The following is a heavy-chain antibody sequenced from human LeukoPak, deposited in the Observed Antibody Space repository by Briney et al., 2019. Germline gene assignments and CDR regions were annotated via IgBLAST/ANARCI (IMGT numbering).Heavy chain of an antibody. CDR3: AKDFYSGSSP. CDR1: GFTFSNYN. Sequence: PGGSLRLSCAASGFTFSNYNMNWVRQAPGKGLEWVSYISSSSSTIYYADSVKGRFTISRDNSKNTLFLQMNSLRTEDTAVYYCAKDFYSGSSPWGQGTLVTVSS. J-gene: IGHJ5*02. CDR2: ISSSSSTI. V-gene: IGHV3-48*01. D-gene: IGHD1-26*01.